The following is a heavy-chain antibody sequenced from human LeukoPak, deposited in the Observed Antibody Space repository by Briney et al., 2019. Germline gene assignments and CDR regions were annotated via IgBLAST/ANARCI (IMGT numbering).Heavy chain of an antibody. J-gene: IGHJ3*02. CDR2: IRYDGSNK. CDR1: GFTFSSYG. D-gene: IGHD1-26*01. V-gene: IGHV3-30*02. Sequence: PGGSLRLSCAASGFTFSSYGMHWVRQAPGKGLEWVAFIRYDGSNKYYADSVKGRFTISRDNSKNTLYLQMNSLRAEDTAVYYCAKSRRPGELLSLDAFDIWGQGTMVTVSS. CDR3: AKSRRPGELLSLDAFDI.